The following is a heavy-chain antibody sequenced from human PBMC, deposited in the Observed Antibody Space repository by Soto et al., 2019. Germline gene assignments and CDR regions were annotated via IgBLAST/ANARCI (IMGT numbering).Heavy chain of an antibody. Sequence: GGSLRLCCAASGFTFSSYSMNWVRQAPGKGLEWVSYISSSSSTIYYADSVRGRFTISRDNAKNSLYLQMNSLRDEDTAVYYCARSNLGQYDSSGYNFGYWGQGTLVTVSS. V-gene: IGHV3-48*02. CDR2: ISSSSSTI. CDR3: ARSNLGQYDSSGYNFGY. J-gene: IGHJ4*02. D-gene: IGHD3-22*01. CDR1: GFTFSSYS.